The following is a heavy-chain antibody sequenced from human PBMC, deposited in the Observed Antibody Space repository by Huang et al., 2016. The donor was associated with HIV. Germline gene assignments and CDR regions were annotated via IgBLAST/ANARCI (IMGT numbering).Heavy chain of an antibody. J-gene: IGHJ4*02. Sequence: VQLIESGGGVVQPGKSLRPSCAPSGFILSNSGMHWVRQAQGKGLKWGAFIRNDGMKKNAPDSVGGRLIVSRDNDNNTLCLQMRSLGVDDTAVYYCARGDYYDSSGYHPGYFDYWGQGILVTVSS. V-gene: IGHV3-30*02. D-gene: IGHD3-22*01. CDR1: GFILSNSG. CDR2: IRNDGMKK. CDR3: ARGDYYDSSGYHPGYFDY.